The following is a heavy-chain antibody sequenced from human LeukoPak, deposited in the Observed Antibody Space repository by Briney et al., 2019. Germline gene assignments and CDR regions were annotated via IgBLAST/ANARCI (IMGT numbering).Heavy chain of an antibody. Sequence: PGGSLRLSCAASGFTFNSYGMDWVRQAPGKGLEWVSAISGSGGSTYYADSVKGRFTISRDNSKNTLYLQMNSLRGEDTAVYYCARVEVRGAQAFDYWGQGTLVTVSS. J-gene: IGHJ4*02. CDR2: ISGSGGST. V-gene: IGHV3-23*01. CDR3: ARVEVRGAQAFDY. D-gene: IGHD3-10*01. CDR1: GFTFNSYG.